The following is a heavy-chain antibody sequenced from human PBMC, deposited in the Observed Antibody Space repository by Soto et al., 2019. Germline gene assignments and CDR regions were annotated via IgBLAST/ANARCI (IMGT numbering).Heavy chain of an antibody. D-gene: IGHD3-3*01. CDR3: ASTSRDDFWSGYYPYY. CDR1: GFTFSGYW. J-gene: IGHJ4*02. Sequence: SGGSLRLSYAASGFTFSGYWMHWVRQAPGKGLVWVSRINSDGSSTSYADSVKGRFTISRDNAKNTLYLQMNSLRAEDTAVYYCASTSRDDFWSGYYPYYWGQGTLVTVSS. CDR2: INSDGSST. V-gene: IGHV3-74*01.